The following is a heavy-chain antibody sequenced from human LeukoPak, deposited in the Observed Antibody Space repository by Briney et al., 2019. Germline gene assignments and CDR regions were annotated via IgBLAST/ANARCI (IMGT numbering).Heavy chain of an antibody. CDR3: ARAGGGRYWYFDL. CDR2: IYTSGST. Sequence: PSETLSLTCTVSDDSISSYYWSWIRQPAGKGLEWIGRIYTSGSTYCNPSLKSRVTMSVDTSKNQFSPNLRSVTAADTAVYYCARAGGGRYWYFDLWGRGTLVTVSS. J-gene: IGHJ2*01. CDR1: DDSISSYY. V-gene: IGHV4-4*07. D-gene: IGHD2-15*01.